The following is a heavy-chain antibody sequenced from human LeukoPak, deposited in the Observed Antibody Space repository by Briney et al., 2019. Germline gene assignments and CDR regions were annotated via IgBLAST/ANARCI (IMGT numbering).Heavy chain of an antibody. J-gene: IGHJ5*02. D-gene: IGHD3-10*01. CDR2: ISSNSRYI. CDR3: ARVERYGSASNWFDP. CDR1: GFTFSSYS. V-gene: IGHV3-21*01. Sequence: GRSLRLSCAASGFTFSSYSMNWVRQAPETGLEWVSSISSNSRYIYYADSVKGPFTIARDNAKNSLYLQMNSSRAEDTAVYYCARVERYGSASNWFDPWGEGTLVTVSS.